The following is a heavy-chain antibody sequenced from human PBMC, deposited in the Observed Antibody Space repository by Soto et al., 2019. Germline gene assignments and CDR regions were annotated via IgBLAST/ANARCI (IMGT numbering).Heavy chain of an antibody. V-gene: IGHV3-30*04. D-gene: IGHD2-15*01. CDR3: ETTPGGAAY. CDR1: GFTFSTYT. Sequence: GGSLRLSCAASGFTFSTYTMHWVRQAPGKGLEWVADISYNGKYEYYADSVKGRFTISRDNSKSTLYLQMNSLTPEDTAVYYCETTPGGAAYWGQGTLVTVSS. CDR2: ISYNGKYE. J-gene: IGHJ4*02.